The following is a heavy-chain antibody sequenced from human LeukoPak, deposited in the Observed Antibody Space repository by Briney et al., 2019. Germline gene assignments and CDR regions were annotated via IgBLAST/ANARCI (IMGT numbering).Heavy chain of an antibody. CDR1: GITLSNYG. V-gene: IGHV3-23*01. CDR3: AKRGVVIRVILVGFHKEAYYFDS. CDR2: ISDSGGRT. Sequence: PGGSLRLSCAVSGITLSNYGMSWVREGPREGVEWGAGISDSGGRTNYADPVKGRFTISRDNPKNTLYLHMNSLRAEDTAVYFCAKRGVVIRVILVGFHKEAYYFDSWGQGALVTVSS. J-gene: IGHJ4*02. D-gene: IGHD3-22*01.